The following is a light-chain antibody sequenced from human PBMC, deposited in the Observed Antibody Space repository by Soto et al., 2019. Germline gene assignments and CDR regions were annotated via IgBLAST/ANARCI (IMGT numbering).Light chain of an antibody. Sequence: QSVLTQPASVSGSPGQSITISCTGTSSDGGSYSLVSWYQLHPGKAPKLMIYEGTKRPSGLSNRFSGSKSGKTASLTISGLQPEDEADYYCCSYEGSDALIFGGGTKVTVL. CDR3: CSYEGSDALI. J-gene: IGLJ2*01. CDR1: SSDGGSYSL. CDR2: EGT. V-gene: IGLV2-23*01.